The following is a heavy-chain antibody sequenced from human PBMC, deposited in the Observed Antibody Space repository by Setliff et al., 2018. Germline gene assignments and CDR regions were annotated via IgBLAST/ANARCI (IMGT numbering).Heavy chain of an antibody. J-gene: IGHJ6*03. Sequence: PSETLSLTCTVSNGSISISDSYWGWIRQSPGKGLEWIGSIYYTGSTSYKQSLEGRVTISVDTSKNQFSLRLSSVTAADTAVYYCARGRSTYFIDVWGKGTTVTVSS. CDR2: IYYTGST. CDR3: ARGRSTYFIDV. V-gene: IGHV4-39*01. CDR1: NGSISISDSY. D-gene: IGHD1-26*01.